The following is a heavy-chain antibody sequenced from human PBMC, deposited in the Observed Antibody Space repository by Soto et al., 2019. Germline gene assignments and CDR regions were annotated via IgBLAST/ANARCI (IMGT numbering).Heavy chain of an antibody. CDR2: IYHSGST. Sequence: SETLSLTCAVSGGSISSGGYSWSWIRQPPGKGLEWIGYIYHSGSTYYNPSLKSRVTISVDRSKNQFSLKLSSVTAADTAGYYFARDSLPWSSPGGMDVWGXGXTVTVX. D-gene: IGHD3-3*01. CDR1: GGSISSGGYS. V-gene: IGHV4-30-2*01. CDR3: ARDSLPWSSPGGMDV. J-gene: IGHJ6*02.